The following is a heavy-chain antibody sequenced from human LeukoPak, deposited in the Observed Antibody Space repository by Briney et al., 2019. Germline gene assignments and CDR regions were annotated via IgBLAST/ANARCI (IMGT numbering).Heavy chain of an antibody. D-gene: IGHD6-13*01. Sequence: QPGGSLRLSCAASGFIFNTYWMHWVRQAPGKGPVWVSRINYDGSSTTYADSVKGRFTISRDNAKNTLYLQMSSLRAEDTAVYYCARGGSSSWYLATEYYYYGMDVWGQGTTVTVSS. CDR1: GFIFNTYW. CDR3: ARGGSSSWYLATEYYYYGMDV. V-gene: IGHV3-74*01. J-gene: IGHJ6*02. CDR2: INYDGSST.